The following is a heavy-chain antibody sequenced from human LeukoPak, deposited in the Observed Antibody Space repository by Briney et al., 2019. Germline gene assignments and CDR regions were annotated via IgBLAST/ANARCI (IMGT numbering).Heavy chain of an antibody. D-gene: IGHD3-22*01. CDR3: AKDLGGTYYYDSSGYYPVPLFDY. J-gene: IGHJ4*02. Sequence: GGSLRLSCAASRFTFSTYAMSWVRQPPGKRLEWVSAISGSDGSTYYADSVKGRFTISRDNSKNTLYLQMNSLRAEDTAVYYCAKDLGGTYYYDSSGYYPVPLFDYWGQGTLVTVSS. V-gene: IGHV3-23*01. CDR1: RFTFSTYA. CDR2: ISGSDGST.